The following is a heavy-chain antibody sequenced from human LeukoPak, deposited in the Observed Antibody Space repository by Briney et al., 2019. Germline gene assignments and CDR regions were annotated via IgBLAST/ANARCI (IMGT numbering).Heavy chain of an antibody. J-gene: IGHJ3*02. D-gene: IGHD6-6*01. V-gene: IGHV4-34*01. CDR2: INHSGST. CDR3: ARDGTSIAARPRAFDI. CDR1: GGSFSGYY. Sequence: SETLSLTCAVYGGSFSGYYWSWIRQPPGKGLEWIGEINHSGSTNYNPSLKSRVTISVDTSKNQFSLKLSSVTAADTAVYYCARDGTSIAARPRAFDIWGQGTMVTVSS.